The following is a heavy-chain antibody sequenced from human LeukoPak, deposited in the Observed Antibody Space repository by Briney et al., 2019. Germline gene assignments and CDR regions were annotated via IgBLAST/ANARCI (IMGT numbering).Heavy chain of an antibody. CDR3: ARDSGYYGSGSYYWFDP. D-gene: IGHD3-10*01. CDR1: GGSISSGDYY. CDR2: IYYSGST. V-gene: IGHV4-30-4*01. Sequence: PSETLSLTCSVSGGSISSGDYYWSWIRQPPGKGLEWIGYIYYSGSTYYNPSLKSRVTISVDTSKNQFSLKLSSVTAADTAVYYCARDSGYYGSGSYYWFDPWGQGTLVTVSS. J-gene: IGHJ5*02.